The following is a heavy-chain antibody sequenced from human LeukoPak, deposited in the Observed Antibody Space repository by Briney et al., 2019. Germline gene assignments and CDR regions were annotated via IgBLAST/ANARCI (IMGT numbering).Heavy chain of an antibody. CDR2: IYYSGST. J-gene: IGHJ5*02. V-gene: IGHV4-39*07. CDR1: GGSISSSSYY. D-gene: IGHD3-22*01. CDR3: ARVWEEYYYDSRSEWFDP. Sequence: NTSETLSLTCTVSGGSISSSSYYWGWIRQPPGKGLEWIGSIYYSGSTYYNPSLKSRVTISVDTSKNQFSLKLSSVTAADTAVYYCARVWEEYYYDSRSEWFDPWGQGTLVTVSS.